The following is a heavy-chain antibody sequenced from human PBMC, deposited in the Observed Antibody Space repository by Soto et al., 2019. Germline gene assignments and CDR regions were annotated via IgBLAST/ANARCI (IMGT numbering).Heavy chain of an antibody. Sequence: EVQLLESGGGLVQPGGSLRLSCAASGFTFSSNAMSWVRQAPGKGLEWVSVISSAGTIRFYADSVKGRFTISRDNSKGTLYLQMNSLRVEDTAVYYCANHASATYRYVDDWGQGTLVTVSS. CDR1: GFTFSSNA. J-gene: IGHJ4*02. CDR2: ISSAGTIR. CDR3: ANHASATYRYVDD. D-gene: IGHD3-10*01. V-gene: IGHV3-23*01.